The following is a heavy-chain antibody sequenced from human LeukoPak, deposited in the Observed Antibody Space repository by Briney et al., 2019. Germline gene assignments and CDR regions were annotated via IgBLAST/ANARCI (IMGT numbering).Heavy chain of an antibody. D-gene: IGHD2-8*01. CDR1: GFTFSNYW. CDR2: IKQDGSET. V-gene: IGHV3-7*01. J-gene: IGHJ4*02. Sequence: GGSLRLSCAASGFTFSNYWMSWVRQAPGKGLEWVANIKQDGSETYYVDSVKGRFTVSRDNAKNSLFLQMDSLTAEDTAVYYCARKGGTRGPLNYWGQGTLVTVSS. CDR3: ARKGGTRGPLNY.